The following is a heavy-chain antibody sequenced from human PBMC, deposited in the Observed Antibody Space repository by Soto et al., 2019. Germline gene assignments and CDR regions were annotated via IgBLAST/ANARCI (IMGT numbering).Heavy chain of an antibody. CDR2: VNSDGSGA. Sequence: EVQLVDSGGGLVQPGGSLRLSCAASGFTFSSYWMHWVRQAPGKGLVWVSHVNSDGSGANYADSVKGRFTISRDNAKNMLYLQMNSLRVEDTAMYYCTSSHGLPGQDYWGQGSLVTVSS. J-gene: IGHJ4*02. D-gene: IGHD3-10*01. CDR3: TSSHGLPGQDY. CDR1: GFTFSSYW. V-gene: IGHV3-74*01.